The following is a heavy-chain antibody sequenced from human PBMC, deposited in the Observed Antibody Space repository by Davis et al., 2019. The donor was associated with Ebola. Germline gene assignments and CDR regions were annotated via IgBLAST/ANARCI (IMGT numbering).Heavy chain of an antibody. CDR1: GFTFDDYA. Sequence: PGGSLRLSCAASGFTFDDYAMSWVRQAPGKGLEWVSGINWNGVSTGYADSVKGRFTISRDNSKNTLFLQMNSLRGEDTAMYYCAKGGSYSGYIEYWGQGTRVVVSS. D-gene: IGHD2-2*02. V-gene: IGHV3-20*04. CDR2: INWNGVST. J-gene: IGHJ4*03. CDR3: AKGGSYSGYIEY.